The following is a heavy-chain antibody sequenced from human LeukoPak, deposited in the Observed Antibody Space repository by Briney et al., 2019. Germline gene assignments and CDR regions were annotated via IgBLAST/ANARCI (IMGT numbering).Heavy chain of an antibody. Sequence: SQTLSLTCTVSGGSISSGGYYWSWVRQHPGKGLEWIGYIYYSGSTYYNPSLKSRVTISVNTTKNQFSLKLSSVAVAGTAVYYCGREGGARLGGGAFDIWGQGTMVTVSS. CDR1: GGSISSGGYY. CDR3: GREGGARLGGGAFDI. D-gene: IGHD3-16*01. V-gene: IGHV4-31*03. J-gene: IGHJ3*02. CDR2: IYYSGST.